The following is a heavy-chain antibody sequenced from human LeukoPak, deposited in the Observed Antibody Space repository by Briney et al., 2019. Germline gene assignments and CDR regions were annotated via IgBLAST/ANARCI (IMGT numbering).Heavy chain of an antibody. J-gene: IGHJ6*03. CDR2: INPNSGGT. V-gene: IGHV1-2*02. Sequence: GASVKVSCKASGYTFTGYYMHWVRQAPGQGLEWMGWINPNSGGTNYAQKFQGRVTMTRDTSISTAYMELSRLRSDDTAVYYCARQYYDFWSGYFPDYYYYYYMDVWGKGTPVTVSS. CDR3: ARQYYDFWSGYFPDYYYYYYMDV. CDR1: GYTFTGYY. D-gene: IGHD3-3*01.